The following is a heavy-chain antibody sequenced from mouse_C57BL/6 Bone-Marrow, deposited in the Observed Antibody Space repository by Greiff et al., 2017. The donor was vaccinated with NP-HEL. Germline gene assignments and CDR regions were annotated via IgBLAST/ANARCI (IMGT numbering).Heavy chain of an antibody. CDR1: GFNIKNTY. Sequence: EVQLQQSVAELVRPGASVKLSCTASGFNIKNTYMPWVKQRPEQGLEWIGRIDPANGNTKYAPQFQGKATITADTSSNTAYLQLSSLTSEDTAIYYCARLDYYGSSRYWYFDVWGTGTTVTVSS. J-gene: IGHJ1*03. D-gene: IGHD1-1*01. V-gene: IGHV14-3*01. CDR2: IDPANGNT. CDR3: ARLDYYGSSRYWYFDV.